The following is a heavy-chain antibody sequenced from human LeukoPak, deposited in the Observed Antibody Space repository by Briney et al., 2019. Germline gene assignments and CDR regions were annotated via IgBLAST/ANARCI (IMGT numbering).Heavy chain of an antibody. CDR1: GGSFSVYY. D-gene: IGHD6-13*01. J-gene: IGHJ4*02. CDR3: ARRPPGSSSWFHYFDF. V-gene: IGHV4-34*01. CDR2: INHSGST. Sequence: KTSETLSLTCAVYGGSFSVYYWSWIRQPPGKGLEWIGEINHSGSTNYNPSLKSRVTISVDTSKNQFSLKLSSVTAADTAVYYCARRPPGSSSWFHYFDFWGQGTLVTVSS.